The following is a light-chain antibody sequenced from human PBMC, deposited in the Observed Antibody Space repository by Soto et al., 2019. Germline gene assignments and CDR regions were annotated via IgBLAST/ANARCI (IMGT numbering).Light chain of an antibody. Sequence: IQMTQSPSSLSASIGDRVTITCRASQGISSFLAWYQQKPGKAPKLLISASSTLQSGVPSRFSGSGSGTDFTLTISCLQSEDVATYYCQQNYNYPLTFGEGTKVEIK. CDR3: QQNYNYPLT. V-gene: IGKV1-8*01. J-gene: IGKJ4*01. CDR2: ASS. CDR1: QGISSF.